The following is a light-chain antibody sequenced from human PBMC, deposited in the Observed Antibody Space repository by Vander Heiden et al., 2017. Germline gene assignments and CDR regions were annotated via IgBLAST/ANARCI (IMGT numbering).Light chain of an antibody. CDR1: QSVRNNY. CDR2: GVS. Sequence: EIVLTQSPGTLSLSPGERATLSCRVSQSVRNNYLGWYQQKPGQAPRLLIYGVSNRATGIPGRFSGSGSGTDFTLTISRLEPEDFAVYYCHQYGGSLTFGGGTKVEIK. CDR3: HQYGGSLT. J-gene: IGKJ4*01. V-gene: IGKV3-20*01.